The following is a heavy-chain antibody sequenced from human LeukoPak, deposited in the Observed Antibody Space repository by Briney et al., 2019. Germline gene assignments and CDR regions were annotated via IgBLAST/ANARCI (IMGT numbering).Heavy chain of an antibody. CDR2: ISAYNGNT. J-gene: IGHJ4*02. CDR3: AREGSIAVAEDY. Sequence: ASVKVSCKASGYTFTSYGISWVRQAPGQGLEWMGWISAYNGNTNYAQKLQGRATMTTDTSTSTAYMELRSLSPDDTAVYYCAREGSIAVAEDYWGQGTLVTVSS. V-gene: IGHV1-18*01. D-gene: IGHD6-19*01. CDR1: GYTFTSYG.